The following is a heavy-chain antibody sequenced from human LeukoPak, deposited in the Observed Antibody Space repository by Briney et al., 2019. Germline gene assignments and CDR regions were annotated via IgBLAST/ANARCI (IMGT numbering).Heavy chain of an antibody. V-gene: IGHV4-39*01. CDR1: VDSISSSSYY. Sequence: SETLSLVCTVSVDSISSSSYYWDWIRQPPGKGLEWIATIYYSGSTYYNPSLRRQVTISVDTPKNQFSLKLSSVTAADTAVYCCARHDFAWGPTHYFDYWGQGTLVTVSS. CDR3: ARHDFAWGPTHYFDY. J-gene: IGHJ4*02. CDR2: IYYSGST. D-gene: IGHD3/OR15-3a*01.